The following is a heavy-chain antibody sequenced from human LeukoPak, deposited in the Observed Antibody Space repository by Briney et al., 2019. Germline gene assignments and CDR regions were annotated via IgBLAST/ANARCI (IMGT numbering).Heavy chain of an antibody. CDR1: GYRFSDYY. Sequence: GASVKVSCKASGYRFSDYYMFWIRQAPGQGLEWVGWINPKTGVTSYAQKLQGRVTVTTDTSISTLYMELHSLTSDDTALYYCARDHISGKDDRNFDYWGQGTLVTVSS. D-gene: IGHD3-10*01. V-gene: IGHV1-2*02. CDR2: INPKTGVT. J-gene: IGHJ4*02. CDR3: ARDHISGKDDRNFDY.